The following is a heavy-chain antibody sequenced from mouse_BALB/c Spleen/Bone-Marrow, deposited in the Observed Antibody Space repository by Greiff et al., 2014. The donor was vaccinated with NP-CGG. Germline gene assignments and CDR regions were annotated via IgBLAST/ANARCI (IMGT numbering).Heavy chain of an antibody. V-gene: IGHV5-6-3*01. CDR3: TSLSSMITAAWFAY. Sequence: EVHLVESGGGLVQPGGSLKLSCAASGFTFSSYGMSWVRQNIDKRLELVATIKSNGGSTYYPDSVKGRFSISRDNAKNTLYLQMSRLKSEDTAMYYCTSLSSMITAAWFAYWGQGTLVTISA. J-gene: IGHJ3*01. D-gene: IGHD2-4*01. CDR2: IKSNGGST. CDR1: GFTFSSYG.